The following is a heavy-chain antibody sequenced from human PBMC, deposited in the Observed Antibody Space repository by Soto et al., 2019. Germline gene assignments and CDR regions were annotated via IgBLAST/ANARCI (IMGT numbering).Heavy chain of an antibody. Sequence: ASVKVSCKASGYTFTSYYMHWVRQAPGQGLEWMGWISAYNGNTNYAQKLQGRVTMTTDTSTSTAYMELRSLRSDDTAVYYCARDGGYCTNGVCYPYYYYYMDVWGKGTTVTVSS. CDR1: GYTFTSYY. D-gene: IGHD2-8*01. J-gene: IGHJ6*03. CDR2: ISAYNGNT. CDR3: ARDGGYCTNGVCYPYYYYYMDV. V-gene: IGHV1-18*04.